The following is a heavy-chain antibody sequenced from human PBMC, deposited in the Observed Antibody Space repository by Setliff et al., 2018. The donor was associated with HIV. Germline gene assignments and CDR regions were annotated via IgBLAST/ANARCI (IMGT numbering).Heavy chain of an antibody. J-gene: IGHJ4*02. CDR2: ITSSSSYK. CDR1: GFTFSSYS. D-gene: IGHD1-20*01. V-gene: IGHV3-21*01. Sequence: KPGGSLRLSCAASGFTFSSYSMNWVRQAPGKGLEWVSSITSSSSYKYYADSVKGRFTISRDNGENSVYLQMNSLRAEDTAVYYCAVTYNNYFDYWGQGTLVTVSS. CDR3: AVTYNNYFDY.